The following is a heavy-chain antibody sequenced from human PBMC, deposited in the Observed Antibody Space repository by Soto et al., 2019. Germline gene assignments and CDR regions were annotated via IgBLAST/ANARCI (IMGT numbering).Heavy chain of an antibody. CDR2: INAGNGNT. J-gene: IGHJ6*03. Sequence: QLVQSGAEVEKPGASVKVSCKASGYTFTNYAVHWVRQAPGQRLEWMGWINAGNGNTRFSQNLQGRVTITRDTSARTVYMELSSLRSEDTAVYYCARGHLAVVPVASWFYYMDVWGKGTTVTVSS. V-gene: IGHV1-3*01. CDR1: GYTFTNYA. D-gene: IGHD2-2*01. CDR3: ARGHLAVVPVASWFYYMDV.